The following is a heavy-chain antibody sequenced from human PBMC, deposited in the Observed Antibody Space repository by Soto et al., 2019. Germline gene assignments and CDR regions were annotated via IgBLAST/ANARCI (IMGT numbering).Heavy chain of an antibody. CDR1: GFTFTSYA. CDR2: ISGSGAST. J-gene: IGHJ4*02. D-gene: IGHD4-17*01. Sequence: GVSLRFSCAASGFTFTSYAISWVRQAPGKGLEWVSGISGSGASTYYADSVKGRLTISRGKYKNTLYLKMNSLRAEDTAVYYCAKHPAVTSALVNYWRQGTLVTVS. V-gene: IGHV3-23*01. CDR3: AKHPAVTSALVNY.